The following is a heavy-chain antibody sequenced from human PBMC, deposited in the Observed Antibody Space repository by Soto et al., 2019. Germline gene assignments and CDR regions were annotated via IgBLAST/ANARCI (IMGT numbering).Heavy chain of an antibody. V-gene: IGHV3-53*01. CDR2: LYDVDGT. J-gene: IGHJ3*02. D-gene: IGHD4-17*01. CDR3: ASWHLREHAYDI. CDR1: GFTVSGKKY. Sequence: DVQLVESGGGLIQPGGSLRLSCAASGFTVSGKKYLAWVRQAPGKGLEWVSALYDVDGTYYADSVKGRFTTSADSSKTIVYLQMNGLRPDDTAVYYCASWHLREHAYDIWGQGTAVTVSP.